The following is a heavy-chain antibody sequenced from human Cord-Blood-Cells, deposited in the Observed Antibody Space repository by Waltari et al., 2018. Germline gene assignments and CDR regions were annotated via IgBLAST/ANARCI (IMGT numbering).Heavy chain of an antibody. J-gene: IGHJ3*02. Sequence: QVQLVESGGGVVQPGRSLRLSCAASGFTFSSYAMHGVRQAPGKGLEWVAVISYDGSNKYYADSVKGRFTISRDNSKNTLYLQMNSLRAEDTAVYYCARDQITLDAFDIWGQGTMVTVSS. CDR2: ISYDGSNK. CDR3: ARDQITLDAFDI. CDR1: GFTFSSYA. V-gene: IGHV3-30-3*01.